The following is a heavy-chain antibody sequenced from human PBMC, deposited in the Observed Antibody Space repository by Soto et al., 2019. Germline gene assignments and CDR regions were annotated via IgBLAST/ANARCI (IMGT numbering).Heavy chain of an antibody. D-gene: IGHD3-3*01. CDR1: GFTFSSYW. CDR3: ARWGHYDFGSGYYRFDY. J-gene: IGHJ4*02. CDR2: IKQDGSEK. V-gene: IGHV3-7*01. Sequence: EVQLVESGGGLVQPGGSLRLSCAASGFTFSSYWMSWVRQAPGKGLEWVANIKQDGSEKYYVDSVKGRFTISRDNAKNSLYLQMNSLRAEDTAVYYCARWGHYDFGSGYYRFDYWGQGTLVTVSS.